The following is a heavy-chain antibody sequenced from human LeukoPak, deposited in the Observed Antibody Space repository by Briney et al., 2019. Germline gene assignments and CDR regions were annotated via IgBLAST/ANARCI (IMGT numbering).Heavy chain of an antibody. J-gene: IGHJ3*02. CDR2: IYYSGST. Sequence: SETLSLTCTVSGGSISSYYWSWIRQPPGKGLEWTGYIYYSGSTNYNPSLKSRVTISVDTSKNQFSLKLSSVTAADTAVYYWARSDWYEDAFDIWGQGTMVTVSS. CDR1: GGSISSYY. V-gene: IGHV4-59*01. D-gene: IGHD6-19*01. CDR3: ARSDWYEDAFDI.